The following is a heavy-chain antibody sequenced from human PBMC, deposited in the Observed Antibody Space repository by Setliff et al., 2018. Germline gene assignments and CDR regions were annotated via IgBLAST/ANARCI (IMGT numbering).Heavy chain of an antibody. CDR2: ISSGSNSI. CDR3: STKGVPGT. V-gene: IGHV3-48*01. J-gene: IGHJ4*02. Sequence: LSLSCVVSGFSFSNYGMTWVRQAPGKGLEWISYISSGSNSIDYADSVKGRFTISRDNAKNSLYLQMNSLRAEDTAVYYCSTKGVPGTGGQGTRVTVSS. D-gene: IGHD1-1*01. CDR1: GFSFSNYG.